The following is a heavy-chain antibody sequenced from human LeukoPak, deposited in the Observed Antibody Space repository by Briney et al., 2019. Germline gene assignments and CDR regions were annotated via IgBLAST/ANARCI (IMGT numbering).Heavy chain of an antibody. CDR2: INHSGST. D-gene: IGHD5-12*01. V-gene: IGHV4-34*01. J-gene: IGHJ6*03. Sequence: SETLSLTCAVYGGSFSGYYRSWIRQPPGKGLEWIGEINHSGSTNYNPSLKSRVTISVDTSKNQFSLKLSSVTAADTAVYYCARRWLRFYYYYMDVWGKGTTVTVSS. CDR3: ARRWLRFYYYYMDV. CDR1: GGSFSGYY.